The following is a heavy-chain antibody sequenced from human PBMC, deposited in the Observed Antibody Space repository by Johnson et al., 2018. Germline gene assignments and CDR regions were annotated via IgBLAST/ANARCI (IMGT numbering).Heavy chain of an antibody. Sequence: QVQLQESGAEVKKPGASVKVSCKASGYTFTSYYIHWMRQAPGQGLEWMGIINPSGGSTSYAQKFQGRLTMTRDTSTSTVYMELSSLRSEDTAVYYCESPDYYDSSGGAFDIWGQGTMVTVSS. V-gene: IGHV1-46*01. J-gene: IGHJ3*02. CDR1: GYTFTSYY. CDR3: ESPDYYDSSGGAFDI. CDR2: INPSGGST. D-gene: IGHD3-22*01.